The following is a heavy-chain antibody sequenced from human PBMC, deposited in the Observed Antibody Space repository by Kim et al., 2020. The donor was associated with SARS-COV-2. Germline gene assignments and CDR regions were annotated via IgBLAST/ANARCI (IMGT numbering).Heavy chain of an antibody. D-gene: IGHD3-10*01. Sequence: YYNPSLKSRGTISVDTSKNQCSLKLSSVTAADTAVYYCAGYYYGSGNPDYWGQGTLVTVSS. CDR3: AGYYYGSGNPDY. V-gene: IGHV4-39*07. J-gene: IGHJ4*02.